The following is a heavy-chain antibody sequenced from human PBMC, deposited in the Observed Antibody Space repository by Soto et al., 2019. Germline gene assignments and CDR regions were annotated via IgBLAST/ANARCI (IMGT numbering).Heavy chain of an antibody. D-gene: IGHD2-2*01. J-gene: IGHJ5*02. CDR2: IYHSGST. CDR3: ARVPDR. Sequence: PSVTLSLTCDVSGVTISSGGYSWSWIRQPPGKGLEWIGYIYHSGSTYYNPSLKSRVTISVDRSKNQLSLKLSSVTAADTAVYYCARVPDRWGQGTLVTAPQ. V-gene: IGHV4-30-2*01. CDR1: GVTISSGGYS.